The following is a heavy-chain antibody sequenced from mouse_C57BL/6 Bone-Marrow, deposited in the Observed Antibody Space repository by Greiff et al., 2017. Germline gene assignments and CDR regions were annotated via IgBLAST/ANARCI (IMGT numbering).Heavy chain of an antibody. J-gene: IGHJ1*03. CDR2: IYPRDGST. V-gene: IGHV1-85*01. CDR3: ARYYGSSYWYFDV. CDR1: GYTFTSYD. D-gene: IGHD1-1*01. Sequence: VQLQQSGPELVKPGASVKLSCKASGYTFTSYDINWVKQRPGQGLEWIGWIYPRDGSTEYNEKFKGKATLTVDTSSSTAYMELHSLTSEDSAVYFCARYYGSSYWYFDVWGTGTTVTVSS.